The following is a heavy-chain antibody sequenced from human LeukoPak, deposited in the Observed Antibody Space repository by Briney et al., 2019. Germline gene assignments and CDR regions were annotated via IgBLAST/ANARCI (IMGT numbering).Heavy chain of an antibody. J-gene: IGHJ5*02. CDR3: ARHFGSNSA. Sequence: SETLSLTCAAYGGSFSGYYWNLIHQPPGKGLEWIGEVYHTGSTNYNPSLKSRVTISVDTSKNQFSLKLTSVTAADTAIYYCARHFGSNSAWGQGTLVTVSS. CDR1: GGSFSGYY. CDR2: VYHTGST. V-gene: IGHV4-34*01. D-gene: IGHD2-2*01.